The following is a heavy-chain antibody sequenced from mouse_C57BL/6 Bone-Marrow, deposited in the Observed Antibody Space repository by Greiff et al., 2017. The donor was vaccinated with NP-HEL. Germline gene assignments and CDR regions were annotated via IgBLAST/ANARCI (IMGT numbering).Heavy chain of an antibody. V-gene: IGHV1-19*01. Sequence: VQLQQSGPVLVKPGASVKMSCKASGYTFTDYYMNWVKQSHGKSLEWIGVINPYNGGTSYDQKFKGKATLTVDKSSSTAYMELNSLTSEDSAVYYCARRLGRDYWGQGTTLTVSS. CDR3: ARRLGRDY. CDR2: INPYNGGT. J-gene: IGHJ2*01. D-gene: IGHD4-1*01. CDR1: GYTFTDYY.